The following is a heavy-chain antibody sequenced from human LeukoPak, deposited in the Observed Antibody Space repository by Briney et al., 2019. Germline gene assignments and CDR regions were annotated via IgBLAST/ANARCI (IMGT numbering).Heavy chain of an antibody. Sequence: GGSLRLSCAASGFTFSSYAMSWVRQAPGKGLEWVSTIRSSGGSTYYPDSVKGRFTISKYTSKNTLFLQMNSLRAEDTAVYYCARSDVVTRNYYYYMDVWGKGTTVTVSS. D-gene: IGHD2-2*01. CDR3: ARSDVVTRNYYYYMDV. CDR1: GFTFSSYA. V-gene: IGHV3-23*01. J-gene: IGHJ6*03. CDR2: IRSSGGST.